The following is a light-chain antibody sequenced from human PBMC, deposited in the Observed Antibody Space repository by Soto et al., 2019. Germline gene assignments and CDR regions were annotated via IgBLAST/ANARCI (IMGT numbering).Light chain of an antibody. CDR2: DAS. V-gene: IGKV3-11*01. J-gene: IGKJ1*01. CDR3: QQRSNWPVT. CDR1: QSVSSY. Sequence: EIVLTQSPATLSLSPGERATLSCRASQSVSSYLAWYQQNPGQAPRLLLYDASSRATGIPARFSGSGSGTEFTLTISSLEPEDFAVYYCQQRSNWPVTFGQVTRVDIK.